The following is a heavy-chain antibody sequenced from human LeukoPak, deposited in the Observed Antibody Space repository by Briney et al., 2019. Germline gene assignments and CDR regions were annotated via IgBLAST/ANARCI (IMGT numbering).Heavy chain of an antibody. CDR2: ISSSGSTI. CDR3: SRKTTGESDY. Sequence: PGGSLRLSCAASGFTFSSYGMHWVRQAPGKGLEWVSYISSSGSTIYYADSVKGRFTISRDNAKNSLYLQMNSLRAEDTAVYYCSRKTTGESDYWGQGPLVTVSS. J-gene: IGHJ4*02. V-gene: IGHV3-48*04. CDR1: GFTFSSYG. D-gene: IGHD1-14*01.